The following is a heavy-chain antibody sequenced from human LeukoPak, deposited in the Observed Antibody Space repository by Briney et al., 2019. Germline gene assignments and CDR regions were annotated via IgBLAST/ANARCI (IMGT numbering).Heavy chain of an antibody. J-gene: IGHJ4*02. V-gene: IGHV3-23*01. CDR1: GFTFSSYG. Sequence: PGGSLRLSCAVSGFTFSSYGMNWVRQAPGKGLEWVSGISSRGGSTYYADSVRGRFTISRDNSKNTLYLQMNSLRAEDTAVYYCTKSLHITVVRGVSYFDYWGQGTLVTVSS. D-gene: IGHD3-10*01. CDR3: TKSLHITVVRGVSYFDY. CDR2: ISSRGGST.